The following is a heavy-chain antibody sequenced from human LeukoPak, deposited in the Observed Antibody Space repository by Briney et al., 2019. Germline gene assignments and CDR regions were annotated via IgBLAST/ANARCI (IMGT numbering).Heavy chain of an antibody. V-gene: IGHV3-7*03. CDR1: GITFSSYW. Sequence: GGSLRLSCVGSGITFSSYWMNWVRQAPGKGLEWVAIIKQDGSVAHYVDSVKGRLTISRDNAKSSLYLQMNSLRADDTAFYYCAREFDTSMIPYFDYWGQGTLVTVSS. CDR2: IKQDGSVA. CDR3: AREFDTSMIPYFDY. J-gene: IGHJ4*02. D-gene: IGHD3-16*01.